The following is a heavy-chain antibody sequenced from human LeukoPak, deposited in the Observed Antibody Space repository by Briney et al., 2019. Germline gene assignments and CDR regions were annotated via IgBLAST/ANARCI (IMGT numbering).Heavy chain of an antibody. V-gene: IGHV4-59*08. Sequence: SETLSLTCTVSGGSISSYYWSWIRQPPGKGLEWIGYIYYSGSTNYNPSLKSRVTISVDTSKNQFSLKLSSVTAADTAVYYCASFSIYSSSWYPAGNDAFDIWGQGTTVTVSS. D-gene: IGHD6-13*01. J-gene: IGHJ3*02. CDR3: ASFSIYSSSWYPAGNDAFDI. CDR2: IYYSGST. CDR1: GGSISSYY.